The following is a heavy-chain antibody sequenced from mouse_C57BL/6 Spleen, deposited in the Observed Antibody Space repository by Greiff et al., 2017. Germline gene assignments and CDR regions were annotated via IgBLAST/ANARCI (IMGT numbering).Heavy chain of an antibody. Sequence: EVQVVESGGDLVKPGGSLKLSCAASGFTFSSYGMSWVRQTPDKRLEWVATISSGGSYTYYPDSVKGRFTISRDNAKNTLYLQMSSLKSEDTAMYYCARHSWDGYFDVWGTGTTVTVSS. J-gene: IGHJ1*03. CDR3: ARHSWDGYFDV. CDR1: GFTFSSYG. V-gene: IGHV5-6*01. CDR2: ISSGGSYT. D-gene: IGHD4-1*01.